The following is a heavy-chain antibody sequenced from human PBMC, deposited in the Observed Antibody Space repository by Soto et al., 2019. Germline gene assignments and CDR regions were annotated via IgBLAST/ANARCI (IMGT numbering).Heavy chain of an antibody. CDR3: AKYQYRSSWLMHGFDI. Sequence: EVQLVESGGGLAQPGRSLRLSCAASGFTFDDYAMHWVRQAPGKGLEWVSGINWNSNTIDYADSVKGRFTISRDNAKNSLYLQMNSLRTEDTAFYYCAKYQYRSSWLMHGFDIWGQGTMVTVSS. D-gene: IGHD6-13*01. CDR1: GFTFDDYA. J-gene: IGHJ3*02. CDR2: INWNSNTI. V-gene: IGHV3-9*01.